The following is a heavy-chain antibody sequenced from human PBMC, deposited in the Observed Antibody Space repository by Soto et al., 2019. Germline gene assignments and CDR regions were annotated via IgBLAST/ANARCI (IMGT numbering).Heavy chain of an antibody. V-gene: IGHV1-24*01. Sequence: GASVKVSCKVSGYTLTEVSMHWVRQAPGKGLEWMGGFDPEDGETIYAQKFQGRVTMTEDTSTDTAYMELSSLRSEDTAVYYCATLGYHDILTGYWVTPGKYYFDYWGQGTLVTVSS. D-gene: IGHD3-9*01. J-gene: IGHJ4*02. CDR1: GYTLTEVS. CDR3: ATLGYHDILTGYWVTPGKYYFDY. CDR2: FDPEDGET.